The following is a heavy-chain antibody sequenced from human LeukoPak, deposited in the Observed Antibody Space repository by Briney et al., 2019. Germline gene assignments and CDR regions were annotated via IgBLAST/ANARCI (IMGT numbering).Heavy chain of an antibody. V-gene: IGHV1-2*02. D-gene: IGHD2-2*02. CDR3: ARVAGYQLLYSWFDP. Sequence: ASVKVSCKASGYTITGYYMHWVRQAPGQGLEWMGWINPNSGGTNYAQKFQGRVTMTRDTSISTAYMELSRLRSDDTAVYYCARVAGYQLLYSWFDPWGQGTLVTVSS. CDR1: GYTITGYY. CDR2: INPNSGGT. J-gene: IGHJ5*02.